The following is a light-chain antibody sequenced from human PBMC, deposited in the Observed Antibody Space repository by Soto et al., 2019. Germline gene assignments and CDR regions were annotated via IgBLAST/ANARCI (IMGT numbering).Light chain of an antibody. J-gene: IGKJ1*01. V-gene: IGKV3-20*01. CDR1: QSVSTNF. Sequence: EIVLTQSPGTLSLSPGEGATLSCRASQSVSTNFFAWYQQKPGQAPRLLIYGASTRATGIPDRFSGSGSGTDFPLTISRLELENFAVYYCQQYGRTSWTFGQGTKVDIK. CDR2: GAS. CDR3: QQYGRTSWT.